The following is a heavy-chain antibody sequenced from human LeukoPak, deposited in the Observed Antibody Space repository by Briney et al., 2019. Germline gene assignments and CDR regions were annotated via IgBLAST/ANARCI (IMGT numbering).Heavy chain of an antibody. Sequence: SETLSLTCTVSGGSISSYYWSWIRQPPGKGLEWIGYIYYSGGTNYNPSLKSRVTISVDTSKNQFSLKLSSVTAADTAVYYCARGQSHYYDSSGYPDYFDYWGQGTLVTVSS. CDR3: ARGQSHYYDSSGYPDYFDY. D-gene: IGHD3-22*01. CDR2: IYYSGGT. CDR1: GGSISSYY. J-gene: IGHJ4*02. V-gene: IGHV4-59*01.